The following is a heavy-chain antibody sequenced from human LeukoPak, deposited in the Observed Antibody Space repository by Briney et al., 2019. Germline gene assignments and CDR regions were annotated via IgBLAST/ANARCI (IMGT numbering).Heavy chain of an antibody. CDR2: INHSGST. CDR3: ARGYSPIYYFYGMDV. CDR1: GGSFSGYY. Sequence: SETLSLTCAVYGGSFSGYYWSWIRQPPGKGLEWIGEINHSGSTNYNPSLKSRVTISVDTSKNQFSLKLSSVTAADTAVYYCARGYSPIYYFYGMDVWGQGTTVTVSS. V-gene: IGHV4-34*01. D-gene: IGHD2-15*01. J-gene: IGHJ6*02.